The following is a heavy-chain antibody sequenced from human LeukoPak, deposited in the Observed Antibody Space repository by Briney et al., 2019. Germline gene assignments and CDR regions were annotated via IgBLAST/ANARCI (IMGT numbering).Heavy chain of an antibody. J-gene: IGHJ4*02. CDR3: AKDSNWGSDYYFDY. D-gene: IGHD7-27*01. CDR2: ISGSGGST. CDR1: GCTFSSYA. V-gene: IGHV3-23*01. Sequence: GGSLRLSCAASGCTFSSYAMSWVRQPPGKGLEWVSAISGSGGSTYYADSVKGRFTISRDNSKNTLYLQMNSLRAEDTAVYYCAKDSNWGSDYYFDYWGQGTLVTVSS.